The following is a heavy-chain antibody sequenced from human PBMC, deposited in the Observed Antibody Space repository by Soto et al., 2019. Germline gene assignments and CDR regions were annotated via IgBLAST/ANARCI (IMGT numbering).Heavy chain of an antibody. CDR1: GGTFSSYS. V-gene: IGHV1-69*01. J-gene: IGHJ4*02. CDR2: IIPILGTA. D-gene: IGHD1-26*01. Sequence: QVQLVQSGAEVKKPGSSVKVSCKASGGTFSSYSINWVRQAPGQGLEWMGEIIPILGTANYAQKFQGRVTITADESTSTDYMELSSLRSEDTAVYYCARDGGRHSGGIDYWGQGTLVTVSS. CDR3: ARDGGRHSGGIDY.